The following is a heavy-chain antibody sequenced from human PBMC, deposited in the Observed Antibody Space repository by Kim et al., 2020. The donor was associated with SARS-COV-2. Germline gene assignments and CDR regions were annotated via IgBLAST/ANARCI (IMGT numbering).Heavy chain of an antibody. Sequence: ASVKVSCKASGFALTTYEINWVRQAPGQGLEWMGWRDPNSYKKGYAQKFQGRVTMTRSTSINTAYIELSSLRFEDTAIYYCAREVDNWDFDYWGQGTLVTVSS. CDR1: GFALTTYE. D-gene: IGHD1-1*01. CDR2: RDPNSYKK. J-gene: IGHJ4*02. CDR3: AREVDNWDFDY. V-gene: IGHV1-8*01.